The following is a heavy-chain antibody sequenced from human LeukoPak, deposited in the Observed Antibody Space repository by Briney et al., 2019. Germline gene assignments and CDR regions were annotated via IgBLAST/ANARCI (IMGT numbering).Heavy chain of an antibody. V-gene: IGHV4-4*09. CDR3: ARHSGWLPLVDV. Sequence: PSETLSFTCTVSGGSISSYYWSWIRQPPGKGLEWIGYIYTSGSTNYNPSLKSRVTISVDTSKNQFSLKLSSVTAADTAVYYCARHSGWLPLVDVWGKGTTVTVSS. J-gene: IGHJ6*04. CDR1: GGSISSYY. CDR2: IYTSGST. D-gene: IGHD5-12*01.